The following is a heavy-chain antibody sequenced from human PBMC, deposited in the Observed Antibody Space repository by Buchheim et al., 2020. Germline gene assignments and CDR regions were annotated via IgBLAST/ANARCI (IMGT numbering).Heavy chain of an antibody. CDR2: ISKDGDIT. CDR1: GFTFNNYA. V-gene: IGHV3-30*04. Sequence: QVQLVESGGGVVQPGRSLRLSCVVSGFTFNNYALHWVRQAPGKGLEWLVVISKDGDITYYADSVKGRLTIFRDSSKNTVYLQMNSLRGEDTAIYYCVRDLDYWGQGAL. CDR3: VRDLDY. J-gene: IGHJ4*02.